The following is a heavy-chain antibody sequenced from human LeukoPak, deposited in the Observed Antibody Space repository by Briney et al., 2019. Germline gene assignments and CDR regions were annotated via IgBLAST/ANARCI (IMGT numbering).Heavy chain of an antibody. CDR3: ARSGYSYGVFDY. D-gene: IGHD5-18*01. J-gene: IGHJ4*02. Sequence: SETLYLTCAVSGGSISSYYWSWIRQPPGKGLEWIGYIYYSGSTNYNPSLKSRVTISVDTSKNQFSLKLSSVTAADTAVYYCARSGYSYGVFDYWGQGTLVTVSS. CDR1: GGSISSYY. CDR2: IYYSGST. V-gene: IGHV4-59*01.